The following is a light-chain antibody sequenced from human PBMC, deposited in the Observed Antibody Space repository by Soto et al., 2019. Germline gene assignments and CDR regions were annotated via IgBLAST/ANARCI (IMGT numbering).Light chain of an antibody. CDR2: DAS. J-gene: IGKJ3*01. Sequence: DIQMTQSPSTLSASVGDRVTITCRASQSISSWLAWYQQKPGKAPKLLIYDASSLESGVPSRFSGSGSGTEFTLTISSLQPDDFATYYCQQYNSYSGTFGPGKKVDFK. V-gene: IGKV1-5*01. CDR1: QSISSW. CDR3: QQYNSYSGT.